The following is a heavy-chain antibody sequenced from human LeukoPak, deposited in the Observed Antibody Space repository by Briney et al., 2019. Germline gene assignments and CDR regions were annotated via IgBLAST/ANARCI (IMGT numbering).Heavy chain of an antibody. CDR1: GYTFTSYY. Sequence: ASVTVSCTASGYTFTSYYMHWVRQAPGQGLEWMGWMNPNSGATNYAQKFQGRVTMTRDTSSSTAYMELSRLTSDDTAVYYCARDPTNWIDYWGQGTLVTVSS. CDR2: MNPNSGAT. CDR3: ARDPTNWIDY. V-gene: IGHV1-2*02. J-gene: IGHJ4*02. D-gene: IGHD1-1*01.